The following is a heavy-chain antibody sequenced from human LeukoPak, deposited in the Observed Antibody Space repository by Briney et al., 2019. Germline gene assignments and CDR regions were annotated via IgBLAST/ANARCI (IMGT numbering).Heavy chain of an antibody. D-gene: IGHD4-11*01. J-gene: IGHJ4*02. CDR2: INPNSGGT. CDR1: GYTFTDYY. CDR3: ARGMYSNYIDY. V-gene: IGHV1-2*02. Sequence: ASVKVSCKASGYTFTDYYMHWVRQAPGQGLEWMGWINPNSGGTNYAQKFQGRVTMPRDTSISTAYMELSRLRSDDTAMYYCARGMYSNYIDYWGQGTLVTVSS.